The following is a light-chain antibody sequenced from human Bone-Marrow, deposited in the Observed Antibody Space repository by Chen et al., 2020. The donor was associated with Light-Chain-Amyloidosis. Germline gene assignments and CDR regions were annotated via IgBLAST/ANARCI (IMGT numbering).Light chain of an antibody. CDR1: HSLLHSDGRTY. J-gene: IGKJ1*01. CDR2: EVS. Sequence: DILMTQTPLSLSVTPGQPASISSKSSHSLLHSDGRTYLFWFLQKPGQPPQLLMYEVSTRFSGVPDKFPRSGSGTHFTLNISRVEAEDVGIYYCMQSIQLPRTFGQGTKVEIK. V-gene: IGKV2D-29*01. CDR3: MQSIQLPRT.